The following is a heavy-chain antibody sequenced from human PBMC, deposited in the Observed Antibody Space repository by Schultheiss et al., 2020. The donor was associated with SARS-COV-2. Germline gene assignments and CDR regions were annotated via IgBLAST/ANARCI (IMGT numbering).Heavy chain of an antibody. Sequence: GGSLRLSCAASGFNLRNYWMNWVRRPPGKGLEWVANIKHDGSETNYVDSVKGRFTISRDNAKNLLYLQMNSLRAEDTAVYFCTRSPRIETWVWGQGTLVTVSS. D-gene: IGHD3-16*01. CDR2: IKHDGSET. V-gene: IGHV3-7*03. CDR1: GFNLRNYW. J-gene: IGHJ4*02. CDR3: TRSPRIETWV.